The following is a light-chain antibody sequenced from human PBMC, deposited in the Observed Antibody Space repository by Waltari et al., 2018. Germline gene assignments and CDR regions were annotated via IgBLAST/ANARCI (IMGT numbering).Light chain of an antibody. J-gene: IGLJ3*02. Sequence: QSVLTQPPSASGTPGQRVTISCSGSSSNIGGNPVNWYHQLPGPAPKLLIYNNERRPSGVPDRLSGSKSGTSASLAISGLQSEDEADYYCAAWNDSRNGPVFGGGTKLPVL. V-gene: IGLV1-44*01. CDR3: AAWNDSRNGPV. CDR1: SSNIGGNP. CDR2: NNE.